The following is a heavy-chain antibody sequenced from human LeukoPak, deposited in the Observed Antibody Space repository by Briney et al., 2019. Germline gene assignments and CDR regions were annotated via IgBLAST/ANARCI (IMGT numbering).Heavy chain of an antibody. J-gene: IGHJ4*02. D-gene: IGHD2-2*01. Sequence: GASVKVSCKASGYTFTGYYMHWGRQAPGQGLEWMGWINPNSGGTNYAQKFQGRVTMTRDTSISTAYMELSRLRSDDTAVYYCARGSTSCYRLWRECYFDYWGQGTLVTVSS. CDR2: INPNSGGT. CDR3: ARGSTSCYRLWRECYFDY. CDR1: GYTFTGYY. V-gene: IGHV1-2*02.